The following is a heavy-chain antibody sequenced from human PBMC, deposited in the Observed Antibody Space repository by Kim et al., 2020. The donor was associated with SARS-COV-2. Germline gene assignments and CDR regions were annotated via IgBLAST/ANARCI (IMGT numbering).Heavy chain of an antibody. Sequence: PSFQGQVTISADKSISTAYLQWSSLKASDTAIYYCARSSDSSGYYSNVDYWGQGTLVTVSS. J-gene: IGHJ4*02. V-gene: IGHV5-51*01. CDR3: ARSSDSSGYYSNVDY. D-gene: IGHD3-22*01.